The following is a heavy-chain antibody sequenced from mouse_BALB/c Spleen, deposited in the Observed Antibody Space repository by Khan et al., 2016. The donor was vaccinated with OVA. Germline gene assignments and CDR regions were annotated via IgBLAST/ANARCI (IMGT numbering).Heavy chain of an antibody. J-gene: IGHJ1*01. Sequence: VRLQQSGPELVKPGASVKISCKTSGYTFTEYTMHWVKQSPGKSLEWIGRINPNNGGTSYNQKFKGKATLTVDKSSSTAYMELHSLTSEDSAVYYYARTDHYGYYWFFDVWGAGTTVTVSS. CDR2: INPNNGGT. V-gene: IGHV1-22*01. CDR1: GYTFTEYT. D-gene: IGHD1-2*01. CDR3: ARTDHYGYYWFFDV.